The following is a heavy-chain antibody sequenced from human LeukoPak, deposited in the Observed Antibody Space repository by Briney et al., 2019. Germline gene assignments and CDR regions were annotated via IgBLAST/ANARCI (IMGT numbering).Heavy chain of an antibody. D-gene: IGHD3-16*01. CDR2: IKQDGSEK. CDR3: TRSLDE. V-gene: IGHV3-7*02. J-gene: IGHJ4*02. Sequence: GGSLRLSCAASGFSFSNYWMDWVRQAPGKGLEWVANIKQDGSEKKCWDSVKGRFTISRDNAQNSLYLQMNSLRVEDTAVYYCTRSLDEWGQGTLVTVSS. CDR1: GFSFSNYW.